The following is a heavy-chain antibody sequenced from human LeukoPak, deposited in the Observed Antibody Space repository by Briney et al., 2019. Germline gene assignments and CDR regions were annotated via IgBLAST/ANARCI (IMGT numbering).Heavy chain of an antibody. Sequence: GGSLRLSCAASGFTFSSHAMSWVRQAPGKGLEWVSAISGSGGSTYYADSVKGRFTISRDNSKNTLYLQMNSLRAEDTAVYYCAKDGGSDFWSGYYIGSRTRFDPWGQGTLVTVSS. J-gene: IGHJ5*02. D-gene: IGHD3-3*01. CDR1: GFTFSSHA. CDR2: ISGSGGST. CDR3: AKDGGSDFWSGYYIGSRTRFDP. V-gene: IGHV3-23*01.